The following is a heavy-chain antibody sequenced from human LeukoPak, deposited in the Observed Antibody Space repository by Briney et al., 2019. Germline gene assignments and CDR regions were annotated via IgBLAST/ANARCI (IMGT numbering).Heavy chain of an antibody. D-gene: IGHD6-19*01. Sequence: PGGSLRLSCAASGFTFSSYSMNWVRQAPGKGLEWVSSISSSSSYIYYADSVKGRFTISRDNAKNSLYLQMNSLRAEDTAVYYCARDVYSSVWFDAFDIWGQGTMITVSS. CDR2: ISSSSSYI. V-gene: IGHV3-21*01. J-gene: IGHJ3*02. CDR3: ARDVYSSVWFDAFDI. CDR1: GFTFSSYS.